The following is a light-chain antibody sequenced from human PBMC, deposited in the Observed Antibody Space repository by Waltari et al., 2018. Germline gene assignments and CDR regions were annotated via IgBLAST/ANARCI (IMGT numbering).Light chain of an antibody. CDR1: QSVSNS. J-gene: IGKJ2*01. CDR3: QQSYSTPFT. CDR2: AAA. Sequence: DIQMTQSPSSLSASVGDRVTIDCRTSQSVSNSLVWYQQKPGKAPKLLIYAAASLKSGVPSRFSGSGSGTDFTLTIRSLQPEDFATYYCQQSYSTPFTFGLGTKLEIK. V-gene: IGKV1-39*01.